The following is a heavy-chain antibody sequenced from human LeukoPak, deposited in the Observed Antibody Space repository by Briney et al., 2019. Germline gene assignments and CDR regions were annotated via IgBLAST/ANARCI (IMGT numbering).Heavy chain of an antibody. CDR3: ARDRMVMTTEYYFDY. V-gene: IGHV3-48*04. Sequence: PGGSLRLSCAASGFTFSGYSLNWVRQAPGKGLEWISYISTAGTTVYYADSVKGRFAISRDNAKNSLYLQMNSLRAEDTAVYYCARDRMVMTTEYYFDYWGQGTLVTVSS. J-gene: IGHJ4*02. CDR1: GFTFSGYS. D-gene: IGHD4-17*01. CDR2: ISTAGTTV.